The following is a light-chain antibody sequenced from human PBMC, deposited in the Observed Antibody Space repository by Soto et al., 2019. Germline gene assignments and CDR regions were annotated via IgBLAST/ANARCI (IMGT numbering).Light chain of an antibody. J-gene: IGKJ2*01. CDR2: DAS. CDR1: QSVNTY. Sequence: EIVMTQSPATLSLSPGERATLSCRASQSVNTYLAWYQQKPGQAPRLLIYDASNRATGVPARFSGSGSGTDFTLTISSLEPEDFAVYYCQQRANWLMYTFGQGTKLEIK. CDR3: QQRANWLMYT. V-gene: IGKV3-11*01.